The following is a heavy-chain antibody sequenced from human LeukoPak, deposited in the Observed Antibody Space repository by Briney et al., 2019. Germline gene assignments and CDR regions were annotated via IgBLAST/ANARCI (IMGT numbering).Heavy chain of an antibody. J-gene: IGHJ4*02. Sequence: EASVKVSCKASGYTFTTYGISWVRQAPGQGLEWMGWISTYNGNTEYAQNLQGTVTMTTDTSTSTAYMELRSLRSDDTAVYYCARGTYYDYWGQGTLVTVSS. V-gene: IGHV1-18*01. CDR1: GYTFTTYG. CDR2: ISTYNGNT. CDR3: ARGTYYDY. D-gene: IGHD1-26*01.